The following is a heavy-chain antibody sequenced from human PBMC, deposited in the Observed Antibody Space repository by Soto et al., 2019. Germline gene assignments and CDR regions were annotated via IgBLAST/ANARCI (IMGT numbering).Heavy chain of an antibody. Sequence: PWGSLRLAGAAPGFTGINYAMHWVRQAPGKGLEWVAVISYDGSDKYNANSVKGRFTISRDNSKNTLYLQMNSLRAEDTAVYYCARDTGPNGYNYYYFGMDVWGQGTTVTVSS. J-gene: IGHJ6*02. V-gene: IGHV3-30-3*01. CDR2: ISYDGSDK. D-gene: IGHD5-18*01. CDR1: GFTGINYA. CDR3: ARDTGPNGYNYYYFGMDV.